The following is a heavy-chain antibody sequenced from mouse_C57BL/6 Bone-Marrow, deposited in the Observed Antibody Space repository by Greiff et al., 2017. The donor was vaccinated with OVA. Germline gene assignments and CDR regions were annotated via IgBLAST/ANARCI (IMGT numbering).Heavy chain of an antibody. D-gene: IGHD1-1*01. Sequence: QVQLKESGAELVKPGASVKLSCKASGYTFTEYTIHWVKQRSGQGLEWIGWFYPGSGSIKYNEKFKDKATLTADKSSSTVYMELSRLTSEDSAVYFCARHEVWAYYGSSYVGYFDVWGTGTTVTVSS. CDR1: GYTFTEYT. CDR2: FYPGSGSI. CDR3: ARHEVWAYYGSSYVGYFDV. V-gene: IGHV1-62-2*01. J-gene: IGHJ1*03.